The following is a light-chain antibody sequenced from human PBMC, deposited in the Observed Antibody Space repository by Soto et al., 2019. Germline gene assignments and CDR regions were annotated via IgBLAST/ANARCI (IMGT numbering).Light chain of an antibody. CDR1: SGDVGGYNY. Sequence: QSVLTQPPSASGSPGQSVTISCTGTSGDVGGYNYVSWYQQHPGKAPKLMIFEVSERPSGVPDRFSASKSGNTASLTVSGLQADDEADYYCSSYAASKNYVFGTVTKVTVL. V-gene: IGLV2-8*01. CDR3: SSYAASKNYV. CDR2: EVS. J-gene: IGLJ1*01.